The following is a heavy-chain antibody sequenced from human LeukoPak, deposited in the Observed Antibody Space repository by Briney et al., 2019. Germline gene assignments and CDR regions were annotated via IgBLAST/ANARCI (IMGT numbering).Heavy chain of an antibody. Sequence: GESLKISCTASGYTFGNYWIGWVRQMPGKGLEWMAITYRGSDTRYSPSFQGQVTISVDQSNTTAYLQWDSLKASDSAMYYCVRHQRWSYHFDYWGQGSLITVSS. CDR1: GYTFGNYW. J-gene: IGHJ4*02. V-gene: IGHV5-51*01. D-gene: IGHD1-26*01. CDR2: TYRGSDT. CDR3: VRHQRWSYHFDY.